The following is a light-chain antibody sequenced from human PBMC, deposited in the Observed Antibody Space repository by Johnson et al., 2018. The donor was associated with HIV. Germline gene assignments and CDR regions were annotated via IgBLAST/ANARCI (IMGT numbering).Light chain of an antibody. V-gene: IGLV1-51*01. J-gene: IGLJ1*01. CDR1: SSNIGNNY. CDR3: GTWDSSLSAGGYV. CDR2: ETN. Sequence: QSVLTQPPSVSAAPGQRVTISCSGSSSNIGNNYVSWYQQLPGTAPKLLIYETNKRPSEIPDRFSGSKSGTSATLGITGLQTGDEADYYCGTWDSSLSAGGYVFGTGTKVTVL.